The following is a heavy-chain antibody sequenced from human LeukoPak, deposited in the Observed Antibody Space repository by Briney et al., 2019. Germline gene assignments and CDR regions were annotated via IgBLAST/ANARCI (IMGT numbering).Heavy chain of an antibody. CDR1: GFTFSSYE. J-gene: IGHJ3*02. Sequence: GGSLRLSCAASGFTFSSYEMNWVRQAPGKGLEWVSYISSSGSTIYYADSVKGRFTISRDNAKNSLYLQMNSLRAEDTAVYYCARDSFSDYYDSSGYTDIWGQGTMVTVSS. V-gene: IGHV3-48*03. D-gene: IGHD3-22*01. CDR2: ISSSGSTI. CDR3: ARDSFSDYYDSSGYTDI.